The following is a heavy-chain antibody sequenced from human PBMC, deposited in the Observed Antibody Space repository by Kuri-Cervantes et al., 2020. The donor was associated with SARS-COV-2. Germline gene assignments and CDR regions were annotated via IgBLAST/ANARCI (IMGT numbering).Heavy chain of an antibody. Sequence: GGSLRLSCAASGFTVSSNYMSWVRQAPGKGLEWVSVIYSGGSTYYADSVKGRFTISSDNSKNTLYLQMNSLRAEDTAVYYCAREMKEGAVMGAFDIWGQGTMVTVSS. J-gene: IGHJ3*02. V-gene: IGHV3-53*01. CDR3: AREMKEGAVMGAFDI. D-gene: IGHD1-26*01. CDR1: GFTVSSNY. CDR2: IYSGGST.